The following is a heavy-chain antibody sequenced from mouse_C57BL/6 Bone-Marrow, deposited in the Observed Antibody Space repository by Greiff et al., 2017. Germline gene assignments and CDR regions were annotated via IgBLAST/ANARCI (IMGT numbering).Heavy chain of an antibody. V-gene: IGHV5-6*02. Sequence: VQGVESWGDLIKPGGSLEHSLAASGFTFSSYGLSWVRPTPNKKLGWGATISSGGSYTYYPDSVKGRFTISRDNAKNTLYLQMSSLKSEDTAMYYCARRGGRDYWGQGTTLTVSS. CDR2: ISSGGSYT. J-gene: IGHJ2*01. CDR1: GFTFSSYG. CDR3: ARRGGRDY. D-gene: IGHD3-3*01.